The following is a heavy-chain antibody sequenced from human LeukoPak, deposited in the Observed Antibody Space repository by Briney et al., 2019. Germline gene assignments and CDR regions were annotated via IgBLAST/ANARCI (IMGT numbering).Heavy chain of an antibody. CDR1: GGTFSSYA. V-gene: IGHV1-69*06. Sequence: GASVKVSCKASGGTFSSYAISWVRQAPGQGLEWMGGIIPIFGTANYAQKFQGRVTITADKSTSTAYMELSSLRSDDTAVYYCAREDASAFDIWGQGTMVTVSS. CDR3: AREDASAFDI. J-gene: IGHJ3*02. CDR2: IIPIFGTA.